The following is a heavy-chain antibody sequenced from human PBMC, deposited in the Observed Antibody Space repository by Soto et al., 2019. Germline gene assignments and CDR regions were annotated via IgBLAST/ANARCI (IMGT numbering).Heavy chain of an antibody. D-gene: IGHD5-18*01. CDR3: ARRYGKNAFDI. J-gene: IGHJ3*02. CDR2: IYYSGST. V-gene: IGHV4-59*01. CDR1: GGSINSYY. Sequence: QVQLQESGPGLVKPSETLSLTCTVSGGSINSYYWSWIRQPPGKGLEWIGYIYYSGSTNYNPSLKSRVTISVDTSKNQCSLKLSSVTAADTAVYYCARRYGKNAFDIWGQGTMVTVSS.